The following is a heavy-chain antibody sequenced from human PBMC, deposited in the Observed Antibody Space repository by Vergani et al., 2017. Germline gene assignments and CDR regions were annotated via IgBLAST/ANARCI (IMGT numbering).Heavy chain of an antibody. CDR1: GYTFTSYG. V-gene: IGHV1-18*01. J-gene: IGHJ6*03. D-gene: IGHD3-9*01. CDR3: ARWGPYFDWLLYSYYYYYMDV. CDR2: ISAYNGNT. Sequence: QVQLVQSGAEVKKPGASVKVSCKASGYTFTSYGISWVRQAPGQGLEWMGWISAYNGNTNYAQKLQGRVTMTTDTSTSTAYMGLRSLRSDDTAVYYCARWGPYFDWLLYSYYYYYMDVWGKGTTVTVSS.